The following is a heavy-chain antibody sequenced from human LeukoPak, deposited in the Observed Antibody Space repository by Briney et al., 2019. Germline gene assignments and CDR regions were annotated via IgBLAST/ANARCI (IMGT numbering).Heavy chain of an antibody. CDR3: AKHPHWGGGAFDF. V-gene: IGHV3-23*01. D-gene: IGHD7-27*01. CDR2: ISGSDGST. J-gene: IGHJ3*01. Sequence: GGSLRLSCVASGFTFSDYTMNWVRQAPGKGLEWVSGISGSDGSTYYADSAKGRFTISRDNSRGTLYLQMNSLRADDTAVYYCAKHPHWGGGAFDFWGPGTMVTVSS. CDR1: GFTFSDYT.